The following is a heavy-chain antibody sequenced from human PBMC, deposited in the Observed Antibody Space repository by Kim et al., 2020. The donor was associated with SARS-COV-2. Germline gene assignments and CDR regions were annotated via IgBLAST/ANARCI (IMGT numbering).Heavy chain of an antibody. Sequence: GESLKISCKGSGSSFPRPFLTWVLQMPGKGLEWMGRIDLRDSYPTYSPSFQGHVTISADKSISTAYLQWSSLKASDTAIYYCARGSDYDYWGQGTLVTVSS. CDR2: IDLRDSYP. J-gene: IGHJ4*02. CDR1: GSSFPRPF. CDR3: ARGSDYDY. V-gene: IGHV5-10-1*01. D-gene: IGHD4-17*01.